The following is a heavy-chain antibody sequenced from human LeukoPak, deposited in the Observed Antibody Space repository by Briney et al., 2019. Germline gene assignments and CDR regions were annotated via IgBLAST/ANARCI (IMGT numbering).Heavy chain of an antibody. CDR2: IYYSGST. V-gene: IGHV4-59*12. CDR1: GGSISSYY. J-gene: IGHJ5*02. CDR3: ARGGGYDRDWFDP. D-gene: IGHD5-12*01. Sequence: TSETLSLTCTVSGGSISSYYWSWIRQPPGKGLEWIGYIYYSGSTNYNPSLKSRVTISVDTSKNQFSLKLSSVTAADTAVYYCARGGGYDRDWFDPWGQGTLVTVSS.